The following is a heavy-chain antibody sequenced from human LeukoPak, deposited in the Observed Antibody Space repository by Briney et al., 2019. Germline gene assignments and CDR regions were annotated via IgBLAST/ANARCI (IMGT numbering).Heavy chain of an antibody. CDR2: IYDSGST. Sequence: SETLSLTCTVSAGSINSHCWSWIRQPPGKGLEWIGYIYDSGSTNYNPSLKSRVTMSVDTSKNQFSLHLTSVTAADTAVYYCATRGRYDLWTTYFFDYCGQGTLVTVSA. J-gene: IGHJ4*02. D-gene: IGHD3-9*01. CDR3: ATRGRYDLWTTYFFDY. CDR1: AGSINSHC. V-gene: IGHV4-59*11.